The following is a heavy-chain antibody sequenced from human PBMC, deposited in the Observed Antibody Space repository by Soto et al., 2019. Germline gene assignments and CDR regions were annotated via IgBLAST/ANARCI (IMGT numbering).Heavy chain of an antibody. CDR2: ISYDGSNK. CDR3: AKDKGAPQAGSYGFYYYYGMDV. J-gene: IGHJ6*02. CDR1: GFTFSSYG. Sequence: GGSLKLSCAASGFTFSSYGMHWVRQAPGKGLEWVAVISYDGSNKYYADSVKGRFTISRDNSKNTLYLQMNSLRAEDTAVYYCAKDKGAPQAGSYGFYYYYGMDVWGQGTTVTVSS. D-gene: IGHD5-18*01. V-gene: IGHV3-30*18.